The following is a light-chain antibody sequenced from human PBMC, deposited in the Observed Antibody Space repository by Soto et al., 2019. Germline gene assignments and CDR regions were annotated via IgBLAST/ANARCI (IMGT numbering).Light chain of an antibody. CDR2: GAS. V-gene: IGKV3-15*01. CDR1: QSVSSN. CDR3: HQYNNWPRT. J-gene: IGKJ1*01. Sequence: EIVMTQSPATLSVSPGERATLSCRASQSVSSNLAWYQQKPGQAPRLLIYGASTRATGIPARFSGSGSGTEFTLTRSSLHSEDFAVYYCHQYNNWPRTFGQGTKVEIK.